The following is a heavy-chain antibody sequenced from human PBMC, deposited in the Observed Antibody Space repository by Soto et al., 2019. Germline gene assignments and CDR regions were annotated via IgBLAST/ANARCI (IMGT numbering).Heavy chain of an antibody. CDR2: FDPEDGET. Sequence: ASVKVSCKVSGYTLTELSMHWVRQAPGKGLEWMGGFDPEDGETIYAQKFQGRVTMTEDTSTDTAYMELSSLRSEDTAVYYCATKPTYYYDSSGYYYDNWFDPWGQGTLVTVSS. D-gene: IGHD3-22*01. CDR3: ATKPTYYYDSSGYYYDNWFDP. V-gene: IGHV1-24*01. CDR1: GYTLTELS. J-gene: IGHJ5*02.